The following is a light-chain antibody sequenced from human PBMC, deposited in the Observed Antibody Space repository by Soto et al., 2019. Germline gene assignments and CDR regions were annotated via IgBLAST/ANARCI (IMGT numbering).Light chain of an antibody. CDR3: KQYGSSSWT. V-gene: IGKV3-20*01. CDR2: GTS. Sequence: EVVLTQSPGTLSLSPGERATLSCRASQSVSSSYLAWYQQKPGQAPRLLIYGTSSRATGIPDRFSGSGSGTDFTLTISRLETEDFAVYYCKQYGSSSWTFGQGTKVELK. CDR1: QSVSSSY. J-gene: IGKJ1*01.